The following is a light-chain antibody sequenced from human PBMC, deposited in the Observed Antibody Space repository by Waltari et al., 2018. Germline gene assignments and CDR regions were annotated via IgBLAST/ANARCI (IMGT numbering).Light chain of an antibody. Sequence: QAALTQPPSVSGSPGQSVTISCTGTSGDIGGYNYVSWYQQHPGKAPNLMIYDVTKRPSGVSERISGSKSGNTASLTISGLQAEDEADYYCSSYAGSNTAFFGGGTRLTVL. V-gene: IGLV2-11*01. J-gene: IGLJ7*01. CDR3: SSYAGSNTAF. CDR1: SGDIGGYNY. CDR2: DVT.